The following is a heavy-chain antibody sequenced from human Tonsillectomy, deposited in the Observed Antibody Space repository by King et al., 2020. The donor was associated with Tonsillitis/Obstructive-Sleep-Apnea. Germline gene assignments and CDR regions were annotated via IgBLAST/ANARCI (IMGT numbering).Heavy chain of an antibody. CDR1: GFTFSSYW. V-gene: IGHV3-74*01. D-gene: IGHD3-3*01. Sequence: VQLVESGGGLVQPGGSLRISCAASGFTFSSYWMHWVRQAPGKGLVWVSRINSDGSSTSYADSVKGRFTISRDNAKNTLYLQMNSLRAEDTAVYYCARDTPNDFWSGLIYYYYYYMDVWGKGTTVTVSS. J-gene: IGHJ6*03. CDR2: INSDGSST. CDR3: ARDTPNDFWSGLIYYYYYYMDV.